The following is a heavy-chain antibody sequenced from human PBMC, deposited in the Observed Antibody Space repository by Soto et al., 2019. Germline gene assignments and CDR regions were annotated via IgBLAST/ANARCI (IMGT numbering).Heavy chain of an antibody. J-gene: IGHJ6*02. V-gene: IGHV4-61*03. Sequence: SETLSLTCTVSGDNSGVYYWSWIRQSPGKGLEWIGYVYYSGTTNYNPALKSRVAISIDTSKKHFSLKLSSVTAADTAVYYCARGIEGWYQGRYYYGMDVWGQGTTVTVSS. D-gene: IGHD6-19*01. CDR2: VYYSGTT. CDR3: ARGIEGWYQGRYYYGMDV. CDR1: GDNSGVYY.